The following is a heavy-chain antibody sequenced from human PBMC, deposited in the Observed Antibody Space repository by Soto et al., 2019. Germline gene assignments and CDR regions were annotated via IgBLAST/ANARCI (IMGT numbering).Heavy chain of an antibody. J-gene: IGHJ5*01. V-gene: IGHV3-21*06. CDR3: ARDPSEGRVGNWFES. CDR1: GFTFSRYG. CDR2: ISSSTSYV. D-gene: IGHD2-2*01. Sequence: GGTLRLSCAASGFTFSRYGMNWLRQAPGKGLEWVASISSSTSYVYYADSVKGRFSTSRDNAKNILYLEMYALRTEDTAVYYCARDPSEGRVGNWFESWGQGTLVTVSS.